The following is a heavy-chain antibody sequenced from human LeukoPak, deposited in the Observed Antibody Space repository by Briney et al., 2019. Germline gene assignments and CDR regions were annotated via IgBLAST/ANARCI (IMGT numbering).Heavy chain of an antibody. Sequence: GGSLRLSCAASGFTFSSYGMHWVRQAPGKGLEWVAVISYGGSNTYYADSVKGRFTISRDNSKNMLYLQMNSLRAEDTAVYYCAKPYYYGSRSYVDYWGQGTLVTVSS. CDR2: ISYGGSNT. CDR3: AKPYYYGSRSYVDY. CDR1: GFTFSSYG. J-gene: IGHJ4*02. D-gene: IGHD3-10*01. V-gene: IGHV3-30*18.